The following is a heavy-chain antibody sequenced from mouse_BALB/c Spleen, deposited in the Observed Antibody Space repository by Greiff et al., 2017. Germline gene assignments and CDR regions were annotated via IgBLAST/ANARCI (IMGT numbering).Heavy chain of an antibody. D-gene: IGHD1-1*01. V-gene: IGHV5-6-5*01. CDR1: GFTFSSYA. J-gene: IGHJ2*01. CDR3: ARSYYYGSSHFDY. CDR2: ISSGGST. Sequence: EVQLVESGGGLVKPGGSLKLSCAASGFTFSSYAMSWVRQTPEKRLEWVASISSGGSTYYPDSVKGRFTISRDNARNILYLQMSSLRSEDTAMYYCARSYYYGSSHFDYWGQGTTLTVSS.